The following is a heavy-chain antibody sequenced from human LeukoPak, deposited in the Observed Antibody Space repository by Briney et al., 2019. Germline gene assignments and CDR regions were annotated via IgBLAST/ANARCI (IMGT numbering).Heavy chain of an antibody. Sequence: PSETLSLTCTVSGASISDSDFFWAWVRQPPGKGLEWIGNIYYSGTTYYNPSLKSRVSVSMDTSKKQFSLKLRSVTAADTAVYYCARTQTWFDPWGQGTLVTVSS. CDR1: GASISDSDFF. CDR3: ARTQTWFDP. CDR2: IYYSGTT. J-gene: IGHJ5*02. V-gene: IGHV4-39*07.